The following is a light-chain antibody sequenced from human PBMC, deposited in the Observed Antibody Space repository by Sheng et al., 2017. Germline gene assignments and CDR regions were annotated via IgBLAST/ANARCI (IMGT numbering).Light chain of an antibody. CDR2: WAS. CDR3: QQYYTTPRLT. Sequence: DIVMTQSPDSLAVSLGERATINCTSSQSISYSSRNKDYLAWYQHEPGQPPKVVIYWASTRESGVPDRFIGSGSGTDFTLTISSLQAEDVAVYYCQQYYTTPRLTFGGGTKVEI. J-gene: IGKJ4*01. V-gene: IGKV4-1*01. CDR1: QSISYSSRNKDY.